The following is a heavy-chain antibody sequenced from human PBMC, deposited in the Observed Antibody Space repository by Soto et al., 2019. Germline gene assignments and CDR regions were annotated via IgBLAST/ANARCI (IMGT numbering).Heavy chain of an antibody. CDR3: ARDCSGGSCYPGMDV. J-gene: IGHJ6*02. CDR2: ISSSGYI. CDR1: GFNFNSYT. D-gene: IGHD2-15*01. Sequence: PGGSLRLSCAASGFNFNSYTINCVRQAPWKRLEWLSSISSSGYIFSTDSVRGRFTISRDNAKNSVYLQINSLRAEDTAVYFCARDCSGGSCYPGMDVWGQGTTVTVSS. V-gene: IGHV3-21*01.